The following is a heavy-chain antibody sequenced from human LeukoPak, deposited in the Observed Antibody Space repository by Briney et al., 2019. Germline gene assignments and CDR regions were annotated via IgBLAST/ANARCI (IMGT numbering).Heavy chain of an antibody. CDR2: IIPIFGTA. Sequence: SVKVSCKASGGTFSSYAISWVRQAPGQGLEWMGGIIPIFGTANYAQKFQGRVTITADESTSTAYMELSSLRSEDTAVYYCARVVAPRSYGMDVWGQGTTVTVSS. D-gene: IGHD2-21*01. J-gene: IGHJ6*02. CDR3: ARVVAPRSYGMDV. CDR1: GGTFSSYA. V-gene: IGHV1-69*13.